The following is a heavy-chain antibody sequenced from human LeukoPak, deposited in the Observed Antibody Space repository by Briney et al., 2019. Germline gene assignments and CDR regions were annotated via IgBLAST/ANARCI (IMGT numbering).Heavy chain of an antibody. D-gene: IGHD6-6*01. CDR3: ARRHVEYSSSSDPYYFDY. V-gene: IGHV4-59*01. J-gene: IGHJ4*02. CDR2: LYYSGST. CDR1: GGSISSYY. Sequence: SETLSLTCTVSGGSISSYYWTWIRQPPGKGLEWIGSLYYSGSTNYNPSLKSRVTISVDASKNQFSLKLSSVTAADTAVYYCARRHVEYSSSSDPYYFDYWGQGTLVTVSS.